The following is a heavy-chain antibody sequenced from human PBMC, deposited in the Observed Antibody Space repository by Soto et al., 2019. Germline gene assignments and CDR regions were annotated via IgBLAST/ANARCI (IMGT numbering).Heavy chain of an antibody. Sequence: SETLSLTYTVSGGSISSYYWSWIRQPAGKGLEWIGRIYTSGSTNYNPSLKSRVTMSVDTSKNQFSLKLSSVTAADTAVYYCARDSPYYYDSSGYWDAFDIWGQGTMVTVSS. CDR3: ARDSPYYYDSSGYWDAFDI. CDR2: IYTSGST. V-gene: IGHV4-4*07. D-gene: IGHD3-22*01. J-gene: IGHJ3*02. CDR1: GGSISSYY.